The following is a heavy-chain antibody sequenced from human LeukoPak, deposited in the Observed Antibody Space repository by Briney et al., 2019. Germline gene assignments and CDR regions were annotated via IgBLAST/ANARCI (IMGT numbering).Heavy chain of an antibody. V-gene: IGHV4-34*01. D-gene: IGHD6-19*01. CDR3: ARGLRAVAGTGSDY. CDR1: GGSFSGYY. Sequence: SETLSLTCAVYGGSFSGYYWSWIRQPPGKGLEWIGEINRSGSTNYNPSLKSRVTISVGTSKNQFSLKLSSVTAADTAVYYCARGLRAVAGTGSDYWGQGTLVTVSS. CDR2: INRSGST. J-gene: IGHJ4*02.